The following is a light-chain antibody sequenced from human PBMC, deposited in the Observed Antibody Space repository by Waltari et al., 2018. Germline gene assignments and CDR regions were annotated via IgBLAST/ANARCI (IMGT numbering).Light chain of an antibody. CDR1: SNDVGGYNS. V-gene: IGLV2-14*01. Sequence: QSALTQPASVSGSPGQSVTIFCAGTSNDVGGYNSVLWYQEHPGQAPSVIIYDVSDRPSGVSDRFSGSKSGNTASLTISGLQAEDEADYYCSSQSSNDVVLFGGGTKLTVL. CDR2: DVS. J-gene: IGLJ2*01. CDR3: SSQSSNDVVL.